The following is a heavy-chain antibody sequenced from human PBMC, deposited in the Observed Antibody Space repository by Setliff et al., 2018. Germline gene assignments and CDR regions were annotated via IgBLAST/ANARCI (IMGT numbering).Heavy chain of an antibody. CDR1: GGTFRDYY. J-gene: IGHJ4*02. Sequence: SETLSLTCAAYGGTFRDYYWTWIRQPPGKGLEWIGEINHRGSTNYNPSLKSRATISIDTSKDQFSLTLISVSAADTAVYFCARGRNIAARLLDSWGQGALVTVSS. D-gene: IGHD6-6*01. CDR3: ARGRNIAARLLDS. CDR2: INHRGST. V-gene: IGHV4-34*01.